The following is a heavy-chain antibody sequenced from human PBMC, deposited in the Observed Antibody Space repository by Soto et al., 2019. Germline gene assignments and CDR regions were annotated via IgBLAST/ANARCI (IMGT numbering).Heavy chain of an antibody. Sequence: PGGSLRLSCAASGFTFSSYSMNWVRQAPGKGLEWVSSISSSSSYIYYADSVKGRFTISRDNAKNSLYLQMNSLRAEDTAVYYCARAGTTTVTSFDYWGQGILVTVSS. CDR2: ISSSSSYI. CDR1: GFTFSSYS. D-gene: IGHD4-17*01. CDR3: ARAGTTTVTSFDY. V-gene: IGHV3-21*01. J-gene: IGHJ4*02.